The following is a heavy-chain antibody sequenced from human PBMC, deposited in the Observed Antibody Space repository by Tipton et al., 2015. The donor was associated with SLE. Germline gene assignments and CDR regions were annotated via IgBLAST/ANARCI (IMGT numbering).Heavy chain of an antibody. CDR2: INHSGST. D-gene: IGHD3-22*01. Sequence: LRLSCAVYGGSFSGYYWSWIRQPPGKGLEWIGEINHSGSTNYNPSLKSRVTISVDTSKNQFSLKLSSVTAADTAVYYCARDSRLHWYFDLWGRGTLVTVSS. V-gene: IGHV4-34*01. CDR1: GGSFSGYY. CDR3: ARDSRLHWYFDL. J-gene: IGHJ2*01.